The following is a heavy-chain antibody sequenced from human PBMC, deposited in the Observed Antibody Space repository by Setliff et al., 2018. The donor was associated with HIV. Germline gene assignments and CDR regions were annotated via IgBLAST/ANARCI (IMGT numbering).Heavy chain of an antibody. CDR1: GFTFSTYW. J-gene: IGHJ4*02. V-gene: IGHV3-7*03. D-gene: IGHD6-6*01. CDR2: IKQDGSEI. CDR3: ARGHYSSSAG. Sequence: PGESLKISCAASGFTFSTYWMSWVRQAPGKGLEWVANIKQDGSEIYYVDSVKGRFTISRDNAKNSLFLQMNNLRAEDTAVYYCARGHYSSSAGWGRGALVTVSS.